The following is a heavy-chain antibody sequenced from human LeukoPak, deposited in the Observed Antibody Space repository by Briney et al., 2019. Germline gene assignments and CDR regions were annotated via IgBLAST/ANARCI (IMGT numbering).Heavy chain of an antibody. CDR1: GYTFTSYD. D-gene: IGHD3-16*02. CDR3: ARGHDYVWGSYRGVDY. J-gene: IGHJ4*02. V-gene: IGHV1-8*02. CDR2: MNPNTGNT. Sequence: ASVKVSCEASGYTFTSYDINWVRQATGQGLEWMGWMNPNTGNTGYAQKFQGRVTMTRNTSISTAYMELSSLRSEDTAVYYCARGHDYVWGSYRGVDYWGQGTLVTVSS.